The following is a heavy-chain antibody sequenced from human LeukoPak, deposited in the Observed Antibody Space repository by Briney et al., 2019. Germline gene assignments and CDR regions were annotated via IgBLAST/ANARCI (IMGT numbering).Heavy chain of an antibody. V-gene: IGHV4-34*01. D-gene: IGHD3-22*01. CDR3: RKYIYYYCNSCYYP. J-gene: IGHJ5*02. CDR2: TNHSGST. Sequence: SETLSLTCAVYGGSFSGYYWSWIRQPPGKGLEWIGETNHSGSTNYNPSLKSRVTISVDTSKNQFSLKLSSVTAADTAVYYCRKYIYYYCNSCYYPWGQGTLVTVSS. CDR1: GGSFSGYY.